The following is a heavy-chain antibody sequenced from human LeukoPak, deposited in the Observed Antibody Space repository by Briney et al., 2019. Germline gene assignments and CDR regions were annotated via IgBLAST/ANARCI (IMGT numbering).Heavy chain of an antibody. CDR1: GGSISSSSYY. D-gene: IGHD3-22*01. Sequence: RPSETLSLTCTVSGGSISSSSYYWGWIRQPPGKGLEWIGSIYYSGSTYYNPSLKCRVTISVDTSKNQFSLKLSSVTAADTAVYYCARLATNYYDSSRFHSGGAFDIWGQGTMVTVSS. V-gene: IGHV4-39*01. J-gene: IGHJ3*02. CDR2: IYYSGST. CDR3: ARLATNYYDSSRFHSGGAFDI.